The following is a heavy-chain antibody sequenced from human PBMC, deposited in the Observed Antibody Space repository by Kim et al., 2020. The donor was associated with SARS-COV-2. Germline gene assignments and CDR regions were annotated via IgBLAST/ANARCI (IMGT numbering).Heavy chain of an antibody. CDR2: INHSGST. D-gene: IGHD3-10*01. V-gene: IGHV4-34*01. CDR3: ARGYRRAIGRGGYFDY. Sequence: SETLSLTCAVYGGSFSGYYWSWIRQPPGKGLEWIGEINHSGSTNYNPSLKSRVTISVDTSKNQFSLKLSSVTAADTAVYYCARGYRRAIGRGGYFDYWG. J-gene: IGHJ4*03. CDR1: GGSFSGYY.